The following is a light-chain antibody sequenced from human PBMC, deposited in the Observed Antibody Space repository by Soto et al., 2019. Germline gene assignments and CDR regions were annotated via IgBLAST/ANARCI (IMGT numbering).Light chain of an antibody. Sequence: EIVLTQSPGTLYLSPGERATLSCRASESVSSSYLGWYQQKPGQAPRLLIYGASNRATGIPNRFSGSGSGTEFTLTISRLEPEDFAVYYCQQYGSSPPLTFGGGTKVDIK. J-gene: IGKJ4*01. CDR2: GAS. CDR1: ESVSSSY. V-gene: IGKV3-20*01. CDR3: QQYGSSPPLT.